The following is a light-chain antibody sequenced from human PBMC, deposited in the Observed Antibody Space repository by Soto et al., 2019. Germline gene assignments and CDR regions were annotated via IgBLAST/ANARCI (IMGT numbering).Light chain of an antibody. J-gene: IGLJ2*01. Sequence: QSALTQPRSVSGSPGQSVTISCTGTSSDVGGYNYVSWYQQHPGKAPKLMIYDVSKRPSGVPDRFSGSKSVNTASLTISGLQAEDEADYYCCSYAGSYSLVFGGGTQLTVL. V-gene: IGLV2-11*01. CDR2: DVS. CDR1: SSDVGGYNY. CDR3: CSYAGSYSLV.